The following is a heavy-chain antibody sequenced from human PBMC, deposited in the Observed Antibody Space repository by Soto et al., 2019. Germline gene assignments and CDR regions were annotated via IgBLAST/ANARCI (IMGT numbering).Heavy chain of an antibody. CDR2: IYYSGST. V-gene: IGHV4-59*08. Sequence: PSETLSLTCSVSGGSISSYYWSWIRQPPGKGLEWIGYIYYSGSTCYNPSLKSRATISVDTSKNQFSLKLSSVTAADTAVYYCARRYGSSFDYWGQGTLVTVSS. CDR1: GGSISSYY. CDR3: ARRYGSSFDY. D-gene: IGHD6-13*01. J-gene: IGHJ4*02.